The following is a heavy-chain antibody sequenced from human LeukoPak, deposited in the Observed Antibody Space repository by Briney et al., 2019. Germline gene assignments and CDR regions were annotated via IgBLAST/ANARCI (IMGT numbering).Heavy chain of an antibody. D-gene: IGHD3-16*01. Sequence: ASVKVSCKASGYTFTGYYMHWVRQAPGQGLEWMGWINPNSGGTNYAQKLQGRVTMTTDTSTSTAYMELRSLRSDDTAVYYCARDLGYDYVWGSFVSIDYWGQGTLVTVSS. CDR3: ARDLGYDYVWGSFVSIDY. CDR2: INPNSGGT. V-gene: IGHV1-2*02. J-gene: IGHJ4*02. CDR1: GYTFTGYY.